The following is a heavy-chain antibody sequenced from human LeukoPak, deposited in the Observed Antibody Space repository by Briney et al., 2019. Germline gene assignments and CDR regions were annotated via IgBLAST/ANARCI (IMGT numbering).Heavy chain of an antibody. CDR1: GGTFSSHT. Sequence: SVKVSCKASGGTFSSHTISWVRQAPGQGLEWMGEIIPIFGTAKYAQKFQGRVTITADESTSTAYMELSSLRSEDTAVYYCARGVLWFGDRKRFDPWGQGTLVTVSS. J-gene: IGHJ5*02. CDR3: ARGVLWFGDRKRFDP. V-gene: IGHV1-69*13. CDR2: IIPIFGTA. D-gene: IGHD3-10*01.